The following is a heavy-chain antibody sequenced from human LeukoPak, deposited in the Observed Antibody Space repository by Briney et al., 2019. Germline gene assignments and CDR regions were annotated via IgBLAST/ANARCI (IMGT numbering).Heavy chain of an antibody. J-gene: IGHJ4*02. V-gene: IGHV1-18*01. CDR1: GYSFNKFG. CDR2: ISGHNGNT. Sequence: ASVKVSCKASGYSFNKFGISWVRQAPGRGLEWMGWISGHNGNTDSAQKLQDRVTMTTDTSMSTAYLELRSLRSDDTAVYFCVRVGSAYGDPLELTLGGRGTLVTVSS. CDR3: VRVGSAYGDPLELTL. D-gene: IGHD4-17*01.